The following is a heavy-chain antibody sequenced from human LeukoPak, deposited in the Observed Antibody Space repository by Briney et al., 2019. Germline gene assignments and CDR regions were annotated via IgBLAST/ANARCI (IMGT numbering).Heavy chain of an antibody. J-gene: IGHJ6*03. CDR1: GFTFNSYS. CDR3: ARGFGSSIPYSYYYYLDV. V-gene: IGHV3-21*01. D-gene: IGHD6-6*01. Sequence: GGSLRLSCAPSGFTFNSYSMNWVRQAPGEGLGWVSSISGSRRYIYYADSVKGRFTSSRDNAKNSLYLQMNSLRAEDDTAVYYCARGFGSSIPYSYYYYLDVWGKGTTVTVSS. CDR2: ISGSRRYI.